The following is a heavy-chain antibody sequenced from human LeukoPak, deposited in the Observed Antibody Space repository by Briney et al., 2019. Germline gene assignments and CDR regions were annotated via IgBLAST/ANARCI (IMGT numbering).Heavy chain of an antibody. J-gene: IGHJ4*02. CDR2: ISGSGTNT. D-gene: IGHD5-24*01. CDR1: GFXFSSSA. CDR3: TTVERWLLNSSPY. V-gene: IGHV3-23*01. Sequence: GGSLRLSCAASGFXFSSSAMTWVRQAPGQGLEWVSSISGSGTNTYYADSVKGRFTISRDNSKSTLYLQVNSLKTEDTAVYYCTTVERWLLNSSPYWGQGSLVTVSS.